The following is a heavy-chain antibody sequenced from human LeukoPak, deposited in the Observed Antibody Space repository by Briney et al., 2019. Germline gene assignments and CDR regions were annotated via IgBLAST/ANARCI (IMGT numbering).Heavy chain of an antibody. CDR3: AHRVTGYVLDN. D-gene: IGHD5-12*01. CDR2: IYGDDDE. Sequence: SGPTLVKPPQPLTLTCTFSGFSLSPSGVGVGWIRQPPGKALEWLALIYGDDDERYSPFLKTRLTITRDTSKNQVVLTMTNMDPVDTATYYCAHRVTGYVLDNWGRGTLVTVSS. J-gene: IGHJ4*02. CDR1: GFSLSPSGVG. V-gene: IGHV2-5*02.